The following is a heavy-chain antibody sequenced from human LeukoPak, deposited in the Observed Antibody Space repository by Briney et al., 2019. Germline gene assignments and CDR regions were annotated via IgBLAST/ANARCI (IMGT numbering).Heavy chain of an antibody. CDR3: AKDHDSGSYYDYFDY. CDR1: GFTFSSYA. J-gene: IGHJ4*02. V-gene: IGHV3-23*01. Sequence: GGSLRLSCAASGFTFSSYAMGWVRQAPGKGLEWVSAISGSGGSTYYADSVKGRFTISRDNSKNTLYLQMNSLRAEDTAVYYCAKDHDSGSYYDYFDYWGQGTLVTVSS. CDR2: ISGSGGST. D-gene: IGHD1-26*01.